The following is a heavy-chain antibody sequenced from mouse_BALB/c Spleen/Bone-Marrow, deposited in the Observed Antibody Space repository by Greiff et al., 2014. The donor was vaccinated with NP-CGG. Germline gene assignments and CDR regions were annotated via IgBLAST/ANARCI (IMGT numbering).Heavy chain of an antibody. CDR2: INSNGGST. V-gene: IGHV5-6-2*01. Sequence: EVQLVESGGGLVKLGGSLKLSCAASGFTFSSYYMSWVRQTPEKRLELVAAINSNGGSTYYPDTVKGRFTISRDNAKNTLYLQXXXXKSEDTALYYCARHDYGWFAYWGQGTLVTVSA. CDR3: ARHDYGWFAY. D-gene: IGHD2-4*01. J-gene: IGHJ3*01. CDR1: GFTFSSYY.